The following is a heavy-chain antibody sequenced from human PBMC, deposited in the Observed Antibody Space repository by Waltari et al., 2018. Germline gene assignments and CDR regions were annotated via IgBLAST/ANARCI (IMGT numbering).Heavy chain of an antibody. CDR2: INPNSGGT. Sequence: QVQLVQSGAEVKKPGASVKVSCKASGYTFTGYYMHWVRQAPGQGLEWMGWINPNSGGTNYAQKFQGRVTMTRDTSISTAYMELSRLRSDDTAVYYCARSLGGIAAAGWFDPWGQGTLVTVSS. V-gene: IGHV1-2*02. CDR3: ARSLGGIAAAGWFDP. CDR1: GYTFTGYY. J-gene: IGHJ5*02. D-gene: IGHD6-13*01.